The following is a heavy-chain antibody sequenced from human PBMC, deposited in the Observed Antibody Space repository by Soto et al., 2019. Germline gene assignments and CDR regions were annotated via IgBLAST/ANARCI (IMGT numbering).Heavy chain of an antibody. J-gene: IGHJ3*02. V-gene: IGHV3-23*01. CDR2: ILVGGST. CDR1: GFICTSYD. D-gene: IGHD2-8*02. CDR3: AKATATGGGAFDI. Sequence: GGSLRLSCAASGFICTSYDMSWVRQAPGKGLEWVSTILVGGSTHYEDSVKGRFTISRDRSKNTLYLQMSSLTAGDTAMYYCAKATATGGGAFDICGQGTMVTVSS.